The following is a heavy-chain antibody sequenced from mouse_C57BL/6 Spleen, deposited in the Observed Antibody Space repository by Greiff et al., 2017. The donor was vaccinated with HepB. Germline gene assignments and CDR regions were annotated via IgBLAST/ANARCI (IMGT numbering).Heavy chain of an antibody. V-gene: IGHV3-6*01. CDR1: GYSITSGYY. CDR2: ISYDGSN. CDR3: ARAYGYDMGYYFDY. J-gene: IGHJ2*01. Sequence: EVQLQESGPGLVKPSQSLSLTCSVTGYSITSGYYWNWIRQFPGNKLEWMGYISYDGSNNYNPSLKNRISITRDTSKNQFFLKLNSVTTEDTATYYCARAYGYDMGYYFDYWGQGTTLTVSS. D-gene: IGHD2-2*01.